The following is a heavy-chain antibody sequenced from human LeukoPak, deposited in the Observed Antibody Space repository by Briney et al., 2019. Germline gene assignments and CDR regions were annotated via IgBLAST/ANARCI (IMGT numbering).Heavy chain of an antibody. V-gene: IGHV4-59*01. CDR3: AKDRELGC. J-gene: IGHJ4*02. CDR1: GGSINSYY. Sequence: SETLSLTCTVSGGSINSYYWSWVRQPPGKGLEWIGYIYDTGSTNYSPSLKSRVTISVDTSKNQFSLKLSSVTAADTAVYYCAKDRELGCWGQGTLVTISS. CDR2: IYDTGST. D-gene: IGHD1-26*01.